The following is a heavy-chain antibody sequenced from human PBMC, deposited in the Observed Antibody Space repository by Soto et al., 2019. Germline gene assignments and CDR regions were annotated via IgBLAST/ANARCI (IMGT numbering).Heavy chain of an antibody. D-gene: IGHD6-13*01. V-gene: IGHV4-61*08. CDR2: IHYSGST. J-gene: IGHJ4*02. CDR1: GGSISSGDYY. Sequence: SETLSLTCTVSGGSISSGDYYWSWIRQSPGKGLEWIGYIHYSGSTNYNPSLKSRVTISVDTSKNQLSLKLSSVTAADTAVYYCARGSAAGTKSPFDYWGQGTLVTVSS. CDR3: ARGSAAGTKSPFDY.